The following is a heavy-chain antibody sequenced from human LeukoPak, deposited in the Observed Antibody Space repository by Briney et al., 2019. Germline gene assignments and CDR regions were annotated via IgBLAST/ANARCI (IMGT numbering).Heavy chain of an antibody. CDR1: GGTFSSYA. V-gene: IGHV1-69*04. CDR2: IIPILGIA. J-gene: IGHJ3*02. CDR3: ARADYGDPTRSNDAFDI. Sequence: ASVKVSCKASGGTFSSYAISWVRQAPGQGLEWRGRIIPILGIANYAQKFQGRVTITADKSTSTAYMELSSLRSEDTAVYYCARADYGDPTRSNDAFDISGQGTMVTVSS. D-gene: IGHD4-17*01.